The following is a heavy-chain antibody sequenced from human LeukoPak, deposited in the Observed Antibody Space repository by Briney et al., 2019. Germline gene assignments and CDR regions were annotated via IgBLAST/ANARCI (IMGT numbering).Heavy chain of an antibody. J-gene: IGHJ4*02. CDR3: ARKSLATRAMDF. CDR2: VSHGDGST. D-gene: IGHD6-6*01. Sequence: GGSLRLSCAASGFTFSSYAMNWVRQVPGKGLEWVSAVSHGDGSTFYADSVKGRFIISRDNSKNTLYLQMYSLSAEDTAIYYCARKSLATRAMDFWGQGTLVTVSS. CDR1: GFTFSSYA. V-gene: IGHV3-23*01.